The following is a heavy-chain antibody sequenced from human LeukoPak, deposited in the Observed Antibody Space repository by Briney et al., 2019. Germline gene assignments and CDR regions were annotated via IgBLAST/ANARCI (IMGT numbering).Heavy chain of an antibody. Sequence: ASVKASCKASGYTFTGYYMHWVRQAPGQGLEWMGWINPNSGGTNYAQKFQGRVTMTRDTSISTAYMELSRLRSDDTAVYYCARDLGAVAGSGDFDYWGQGTLVTVSS. CDR2: INPNSGGT. V-gene: IGHV1-2*02. CDR3: ARDLGAVAGSGDFDY. J-gene: IGHJ4*02. CDR1: GYTFTGYY. D-gene: IGHD6-19*01.